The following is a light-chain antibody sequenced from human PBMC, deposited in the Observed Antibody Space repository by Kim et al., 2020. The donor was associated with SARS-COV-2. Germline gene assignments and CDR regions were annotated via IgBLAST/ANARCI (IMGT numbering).Light chain of an antibody. CDR1: SSTIGTNY. CDR2: RNN. V-gene: IGLV1-47*01. Sequence: RATITCSGSSSTIGTNYVYWYQQVPGTAPKLLIYRNNQRPSGVPERFSGSRSGTSASLAISGLRPEDEADYYCAAWDDSLSGREVFGGGTQLTVL. CDR3: AAWDDSLSGREV. J-gene: IGLJ2*01.